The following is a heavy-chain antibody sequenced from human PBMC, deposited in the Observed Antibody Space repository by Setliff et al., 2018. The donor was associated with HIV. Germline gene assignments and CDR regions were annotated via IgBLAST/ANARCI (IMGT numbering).Heavy chain of an antibody. CDR1: GFTISGYW. CDR3: ARLGDIFAYYNYYYLDV. D-gene: IGHD3-10*01. Sequence: PGGSLRLSCAASGFTISGYWLSWVRQAPGKGLEWVANIKEDGSEKYYVDSVKGRFTISRDNTMNSLYLQMNSLRAEDTAVYYCARLGDIFAYYNYYYLDVRGKGTTVTVSS. J-gene: IGHJ6*03. CDR2: IKEDGSEK. V-gene: IGHV3-7*03.